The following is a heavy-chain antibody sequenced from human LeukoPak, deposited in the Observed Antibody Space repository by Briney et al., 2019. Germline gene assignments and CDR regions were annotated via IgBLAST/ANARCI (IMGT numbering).Heavy chain of an antibody. J-gene: IGHJ5*02. D-gene: IGHD4-11*01. CDR2: INHSGST. V-gene: IGHV4-34*01. CDR1: GGSFSGYY. Sequence: TSSETLSLTCAVYGGSFSGYYWSWIRQPPGKGLEWIGEINHSGSTNYNPSLKSRVTISVDTSKNQFSLKLSSVTAADTAVYYCARGRSNRHRRNWFDPWGQGTLVTVSS. CDR3: ARGRSNRHRRNWFDP.